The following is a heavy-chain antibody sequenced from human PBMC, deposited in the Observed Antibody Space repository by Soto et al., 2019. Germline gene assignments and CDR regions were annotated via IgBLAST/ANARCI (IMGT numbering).Heavy chain of an antibody. Sequence: QVQLVQSGAEVKKPGSSVKVSCKASGGTFSSYAISWVRQAPGQGLEWMGGIIPIFGTANYAQKFQGRVTITADESTSTAYMELSSLRSDDTAVDYWARDPSITIFGVVTPYFDYWGQGTLVTVSS. CDR2: IIPIFGTA. CDR3: ARDPSITIFGVVTPYFDY. J-gene: IGHJ4*02. D-gene: IGHD3-3*01. V-gene: IGHV1-69*12. CDR1: GGTFSSYA.